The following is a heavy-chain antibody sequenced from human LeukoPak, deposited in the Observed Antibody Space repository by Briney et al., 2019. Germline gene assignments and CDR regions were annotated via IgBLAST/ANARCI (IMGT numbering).Heavy chain of an antibody. J-gene: IGHJ6*03. D-gene: IGHD3-10*01. CDR3: ARASMARGADYYYYSMDV. CDR2: ISGSGGST. CDR1: GFTFSSYA. Sequence: GGSLRLSCAASGFTFSSYAMSWVRQAPGKGLEEVSAISGSGGSTSYADSVKGRFTISRDNSKNTMYLQINSLRAGDTAVYYCARASMARGADYYYYSMDVWGKGTTVTVSS. V-gene: IGHV3-23*01.